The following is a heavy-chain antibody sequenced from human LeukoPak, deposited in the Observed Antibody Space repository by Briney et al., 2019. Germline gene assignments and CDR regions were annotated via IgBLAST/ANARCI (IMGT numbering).Heavy chain of an antibody. V-gene: IGHV4-39*01. CDR1: GGSISSSSYY. D-gene: IGHD3-10*01. CDR2: IYYSGST. CDR3: ARQGNYYGSGSYYILYYYYMDV. J-gene: IGHJ6*03. Sequence: SETLSLTCTVPGGSISSSSYYWGWIRPPPGKGLEWIGSIYYSGSTYYNPSLKSRVTISVDTSKNQFSLKLSSVTAADTAVYYCARQGNYYGSGSYYILYYYYMDVWGKGTTVTVSS.